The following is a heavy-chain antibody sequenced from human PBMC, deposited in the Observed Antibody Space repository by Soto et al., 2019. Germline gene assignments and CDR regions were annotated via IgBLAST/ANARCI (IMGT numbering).Heavy chain of an antibody. D-gene: IGHD2-2*01. CDR3: TRDHCSSTSCYASDY. J-gene: IGHJ4*02. CDR2: IRSKAYGGTT. Sequence: PGGSLRLSCTASGFTFGDYAMSWFRQAPGKGLEWVGFIRSKAYGGTTEYAASVKGRFTISRDDSKSIAYLQMNSLKTEDTAVYYCTRDHCSSTSCYASDYWGQGTLVTVSS. V-gene: IGHV3-49*03. CDR1: GFTFGDYA.